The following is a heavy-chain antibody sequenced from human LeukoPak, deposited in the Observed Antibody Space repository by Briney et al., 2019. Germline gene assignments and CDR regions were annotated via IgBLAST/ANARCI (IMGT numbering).Heavy chain of an antibody. CDR1: GFNFNNYA. CDR2: ISDNGSKT. V-gene: IGHV3-23*01. Sequence: GGSLRLSCAASGFNFNNYALTWVRQAPGKGLEWVSAISDNGSKTYYAQSVKGRFTISRDDSKNTVYLQMNSLRAEDTAVYYCAKITSAPEARPDYWGQGTLVTVSS. CDR3: AKITSAPEARPDY. D-gene: IGHD1-14*01. J-gene: IGHJ4*02.